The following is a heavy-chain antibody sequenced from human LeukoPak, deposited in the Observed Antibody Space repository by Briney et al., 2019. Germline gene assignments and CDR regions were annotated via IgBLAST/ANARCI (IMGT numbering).Heavy chain of an antibody. CDR1: GYSFTTYN. CDR2: INPTDGST. V-gene: IGHV1-46*01. J-gene: IGHJ4*02. D-gene: IGHD3-22*01. Sequence: ASVKVSCKASGYSFTTYNVHWVRQAPGQGLEWMGIINPTDGSTSYAQKFQGRVTFTADKSTSTAYMELSSLRSEDTAVYYCARGLGYYYDSSGYDFDYWGQGTLVTVSS. CDR3: ARGLGYYYDSSGYDFDY.